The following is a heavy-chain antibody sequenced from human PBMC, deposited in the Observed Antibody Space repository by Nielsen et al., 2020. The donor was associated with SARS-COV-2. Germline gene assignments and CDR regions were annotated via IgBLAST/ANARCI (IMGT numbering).Heavy chain of an antibody. CDR1: GFTFDDYA. CDR2: ISWNSGSI. D-gene: IGHD3-10*01. CDR3: AKDMGPVIWYFDL. Sequence: GGSLRLSCAASGFTFDDYAMHWVRQAPGKGLEWVSGISWNSGSIGYADSVKGRFTISRDNAKNSLYLQMNSLRAEDTALYYCAKDMGPVIWYFDLWGRCTLVTFSS. V-gene: IGHV3-9*01. J-gene: IGHJ2*01.